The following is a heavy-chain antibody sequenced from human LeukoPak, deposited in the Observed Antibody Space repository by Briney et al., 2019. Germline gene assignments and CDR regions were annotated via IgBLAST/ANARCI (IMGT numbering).Heavy chain of an antibody. Sequence: SVKVSCKASGGTFSSYAISWVRQAPGQGLEWMGGIIPIFGTANYAQKFQGRVTITADKSTSTAYMELSSLRSEDTAVYYCARVEYSGYAPYYYYYYMDVWGKGTTVTVSS. J-gene: IGHJ6*03. CDR1: GGTFSSYA. CDR2: IIPIFGTA. V-gene: IGHV1-69*06. D-gene: IGHD5-12*01. CDR3: ARVEYSGYAPYYYYYYMDV.